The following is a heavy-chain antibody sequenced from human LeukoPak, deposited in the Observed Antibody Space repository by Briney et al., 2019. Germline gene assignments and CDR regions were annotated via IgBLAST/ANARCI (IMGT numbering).Heavy chain of an antibody. CDR3: ARDLRFNYYGSDYFDY. Sequence: GGSLRLSCAASGFTFSSYSMNWVRQAPGKGLEWVSYISSSSSTIYYADSVKGRFTISRDNAKNSLYLQMNSLRAEDTAVYYCARDLRFNYYGSDYFDYWGQGTLVTVSS. CDR1: GFTFSSYS. CDR2: ISSSSSTI. V-gene: IGHV3-48*04. D-gene: IGHD3-10*01. J-gene: IGHJ4*02.